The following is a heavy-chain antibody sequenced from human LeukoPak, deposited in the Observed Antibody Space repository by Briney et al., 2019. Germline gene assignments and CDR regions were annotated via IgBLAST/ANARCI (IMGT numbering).Heavy chain of an antibody. CDR3: AREGDCNGTSCYTGNRFDP. Sequence: ASVKVSCKASGYTFTGYYMHWVRQAPGQGLEWMGRINPNNGDTSYAQKFQGRVTMTRDTSTNTVYMDLSRLRSDDTAVYYCAREGDCNGTSCYTGNRFDPWGQGTLVTVSS. J-gene: IGHJ5*02. CDR2: INPNNGDT. D-gene: IGHD2-2*02. CDR1: GYTFTGYY. V-gene: IGHV1-2*02.